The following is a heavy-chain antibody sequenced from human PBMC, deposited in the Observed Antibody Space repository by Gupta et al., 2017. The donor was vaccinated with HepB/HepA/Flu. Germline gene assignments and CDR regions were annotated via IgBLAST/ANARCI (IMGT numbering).Heavy chain of an antibody. J-gene: IGHJ4*02. CDR3: AKEGTIFGVGY. D-gene: IGHD3-3*01. Sequence: WVRQAPRKGLEWVSAISGSGGSTYYADSVKGRFTISRDNSKNTLYLQMNSLRAEDTAVYYCAKEGTIFGVGYWGQGTLVTVSS. CDR2: ISGSGGST. V-gene: IGHV3-23*01.